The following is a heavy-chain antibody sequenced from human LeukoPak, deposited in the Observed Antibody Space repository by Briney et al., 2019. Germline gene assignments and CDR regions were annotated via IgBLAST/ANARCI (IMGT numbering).Heavy chain of an antibody. J-gene: IGHJ3*02. Sequence: PGGSLRLSCAASGFTFSTSWMAWVRQAPGKGLEWVASIKVDGSEQYYVDSVKGRFTISRDDSKSIAYLQMNSLRAEDTAVYYCAREGRGSGWYEAFDIWGQGTMVTVSS. CDR1: GFTFSTSW. CDR3: AREGRGSGWYEAFDI. CDR2: IKVDGSEQ. V-gene: IGHV3-7*03. D-gene: IGHD6-19*01.